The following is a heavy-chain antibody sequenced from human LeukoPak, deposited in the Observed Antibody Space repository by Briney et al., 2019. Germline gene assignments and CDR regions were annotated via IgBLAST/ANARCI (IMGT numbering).Heavy chain of an antibody. J-gene: IGHJ4*02. V-gene: IGHV4-34*01. D-gene: IGHD1-1*01. CDR3: STGRDY. Sequence: SETLSLTCAVYGGSFSGYYWSWIRQPPGKGLEWIGEINHSGSTNYNPSLKSRVTISVDTSKNQFSLKLSSVTAADTAVYYCSTGRDYWGQGTLVTVSS. CDR2: INHSGST. CDR1: GGSFSGYY.